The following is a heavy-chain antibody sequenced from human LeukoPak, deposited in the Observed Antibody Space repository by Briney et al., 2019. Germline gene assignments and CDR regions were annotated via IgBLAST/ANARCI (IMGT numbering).Heavy chain of an antibody. CDR3: ARVYCSGGSCYEFDF. V-gene: IGHV1-46*03. Sequence: ASVKVSCKATGYTFTNYYTQWVRQAPGQGLEWMGIINPRDGSTSYAQKFQGRVTVTRDTSTSTVYMELSSLRSEDTAVYYCARVYCSGGSCYEFDFWGQGTLVTVSS. D-gene: IGHD2-15*01. CDR2: INPRDGST. CDR1: GYTFTNYY. J-gene: IGHJ4*02.